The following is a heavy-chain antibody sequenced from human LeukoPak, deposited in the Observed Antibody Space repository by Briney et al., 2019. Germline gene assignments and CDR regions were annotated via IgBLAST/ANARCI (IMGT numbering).Heavy chain of an antibody. V-gene: IGHV3-23*01. CDR2: ISDSGGST. CDR1: GFTFSSYA. Sequence: PGGSLRLSCAASGFTFSSYAMSWVRQAPGKGLEWVSAISDSGGSTYYADSVKGRFTIPRDNSKNTLYLPKNSLSGDDTAVYYCGHYDILTGYSVWGQGTLVTASS. D-gene: IGHD3-9*01. CDR3: GHYDILTGYSV. J-gene: IGHJ4*02.